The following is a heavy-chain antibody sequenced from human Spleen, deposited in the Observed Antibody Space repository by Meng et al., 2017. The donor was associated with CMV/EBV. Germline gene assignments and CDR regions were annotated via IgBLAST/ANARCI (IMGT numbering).Heavy chain of an antibody. CDR3: VRDLPPYYDFWSGYLDL. D-gene: IGHD3-3*01. CDR1: GFTFSSYT. Sequence: GESLKISCAASGFTFSSYTMNWVRQAPGKGLEWVSSIGSIETYTYYADSVKGRFTISRDNAKNSLYLEMDSLRAEDTAVYYCVRDLPPYYDFWSGYLDLWGQGTLVTVSS. V-gene: IGHV3-21*01. CDR2: IGSIETYT. J-gene: IGHJ5*02.